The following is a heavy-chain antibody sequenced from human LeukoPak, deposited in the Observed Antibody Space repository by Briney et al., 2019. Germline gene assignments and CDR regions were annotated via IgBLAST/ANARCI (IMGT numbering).Heavy chain of an antibody. CDR3: ARGGGAARLFDY. CDR1: GFTVSNNY. V-gene: IGHV3-53*04. J-gene: IGHJ4*02. Sequence: QPGGSLRLSCAASGFTVSNNYMSWVRQAPGKGLEWVSVIYSGGNTYYADSVKGRLTISRRNSMNTLYLQMNSLRTEDTAVFYCARGGGAARLFDYWGQGTLVTVSS. D-gene: IGHD6-6*01. CDR2: IYSGGNT.